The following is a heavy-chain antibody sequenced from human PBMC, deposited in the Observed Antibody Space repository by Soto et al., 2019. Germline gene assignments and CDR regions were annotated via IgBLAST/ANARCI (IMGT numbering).Heavy chain of an antibody. CDR2: IWYDGSNK. D-gene: IGHD3-10*01. CDR1: GFTFSSYG. CDR3: AREGYATGSVDY. J-gene: IGHJ4*02. Sequence: GGSLRLSCAASGFTFSSYGMHWVRQAPGKGLEWVAVIWYDGSNKYYADSVKGRFTISRDNSKNTLYLQMNSLRAEDTAVYYCAREGYATGSVDYWGQGTRVTVSS. V-gene: IGHV3-33*01.